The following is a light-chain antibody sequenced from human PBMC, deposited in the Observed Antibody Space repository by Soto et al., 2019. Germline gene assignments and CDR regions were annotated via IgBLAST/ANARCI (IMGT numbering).Light chain of an antibody. CDR3: CSYAGSSTLV. CDR1: SSDVGSYKF. J-gene: IGLJ2*01. V-gene: IGLV2-23*01. CDR2: EGS. Sequence: QSALTQPASVSGSPGQSITISCTGTSSDVGSYKFVSWYQHHPGKAPKLMIYEGSKRPSGVSYRFSGSKSGNTASLTISGLQAEDEADDYCCSYAGSSTLVFGGGTKLTVL.